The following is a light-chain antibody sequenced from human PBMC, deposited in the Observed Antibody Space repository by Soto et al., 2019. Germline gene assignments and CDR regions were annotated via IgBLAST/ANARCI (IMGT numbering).Light chain of an antibody. CDR2: KAS. Sequence: DIQMTQSPSTLSASVGDRVTITCRASQSISSWLAWYQQKPWKAPKLLIYKASSLESGVPSRFSGSGSGTEVTLTISSLQPDDFATYYCQQYNSSPYTFGQGTKLEIK. V-gene: IGKV1-5*03. J-gene: IGKJ2*01. CDR1: QSISSW. CDR3: QQYNSSPYT.